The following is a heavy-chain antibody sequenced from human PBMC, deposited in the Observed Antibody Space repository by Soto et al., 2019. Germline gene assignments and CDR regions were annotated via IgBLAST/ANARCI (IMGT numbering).Heavy chain of an antibody. D-gene: IGHD2-21*01. CDR2: ISGSGGST. CDR1: GCNFSSYA. Sequence: PGGSLRLSCAASGCNFSSYAMSWVRQAPGKGLEWVSAISGSGGSTYYADSVKGRFTISRDNSKNTLYLQMNSLRAEDTAVYYCAKDRVEGWRWLHDYWGQGTLVTVSA. CDR3: AKDRVEGWRWLHDY. J-gene: IGHJ4*02. V-gene: IGHV3-23*01.